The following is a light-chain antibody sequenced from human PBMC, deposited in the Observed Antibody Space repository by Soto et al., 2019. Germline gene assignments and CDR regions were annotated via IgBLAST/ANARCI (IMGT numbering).Light chain of an antibody. CDR1: SSNIGSNS. J-gene: IGLJ1*01. Sequence: QSVLTQPPSASGTPGQRVTISCSGSSSNIGSNSVHWYQQLPGSAPKLLIYSNDHRPSGVPDRFSASKSGTSASLAISGLQSEDEADYYCAAWDDSLNVYLFGAGTKLTVL. V-gene: IGLV1-44*01. CDR2: SND. CDR3: AAWDDSLNVYL.